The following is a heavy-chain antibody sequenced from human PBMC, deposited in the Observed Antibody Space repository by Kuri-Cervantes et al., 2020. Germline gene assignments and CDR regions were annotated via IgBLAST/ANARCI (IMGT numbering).Heavy chain of an antibody. V-gene: IGHV3-30*07. CDR1: RFTFSSYA. J-gene: IGHJ4*02. CDR3: ARGSRRIPVAGTNY. Sequence: GESLKISCVASRFTFSSYAIYWVRQAPGKGLEWVAVISYDGSKTYYADSVKGRFTISRDNAKNSLYLQMNSLRAEDTAVYYCARGSRRIPVAGTNYWGQGTLVTVSS. CDR2: ISYDGSKT. D-gene: IGHD6-19*01.